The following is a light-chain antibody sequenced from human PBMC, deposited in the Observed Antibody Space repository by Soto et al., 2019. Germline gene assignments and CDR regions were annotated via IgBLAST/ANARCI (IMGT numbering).Light chain of an antibody. Sequence: EIVMPPSPATLYVSPGERATLSCRASPSISSNLAWNQQKPGQATRLRIYGESTRATGNPARISARGSGTEFTLTISILQSEDFAVYYCQQYNDWPITFGQGTRLEIK. J-gene: IGKJ5*01. CDR2: GES. CDR3: QQYNDWPIT. V-gene: IGKV3-15*01. CDR1: PSISSN.